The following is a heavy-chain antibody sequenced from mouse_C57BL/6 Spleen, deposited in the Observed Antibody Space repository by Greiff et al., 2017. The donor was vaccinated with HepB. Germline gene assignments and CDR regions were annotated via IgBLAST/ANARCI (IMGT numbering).Heavy chain of an antibody. CDR3: VKGYYGSSYEWYFDV. V-gene: IGHV1-52*01. Sequence: QVQLQQPGAELVRPGSSVKLSCKASGYTFTSYWMHWVKQRPIQGLEWIGNIDPSDSETHYNQKFKDKATLTVDKSSSTAYMQLSSLTSEDSAVYYWVKGYYGSSYEWYFDVWGTGTTVTVSS. D-gene: IGHD1-1*01. CDR1: GYTFTSYW. J-gene: IGHJ1*03. CDR2: IDPSDSET.